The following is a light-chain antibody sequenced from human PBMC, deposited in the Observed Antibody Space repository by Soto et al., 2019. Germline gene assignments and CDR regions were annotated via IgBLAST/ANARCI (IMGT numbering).Light chain of an antibody. CDR2: EVT. J-gene: IGLJ1*01. CDR3: LSFTSSFTYI. CDR1: SSDVGGYNY. V-gene: IGLV2-14*01. Sequence: QSALTQPASVSGSPGQSITISCTGTSSDVGGYNYVSWYQHHPGKAPKLMIYEVTNRPSGVSIRFSGSKSGTTASLTISGLQAEDEAHYYCLSFTSSFTYIFGTGTKVTVL.